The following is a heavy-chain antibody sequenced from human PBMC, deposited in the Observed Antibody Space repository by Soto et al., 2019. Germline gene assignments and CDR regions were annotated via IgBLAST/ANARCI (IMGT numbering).Heavy chain of an antibody. Sequence: QVQLQESGPGLVKPSGTLTLTCAVSGGSISSSNWWSWARQPPGKGLEWIGEIYHSGSTNYNPSLKSRVTISVDKSKNQSSLKLSSVTAADTAVYYCARSEMIVVVITPNWYFDLWGRGTLVTVSS. J-gene: IGHJ2*01. D-gene: IGHD3-22*01. CDR3: ARSEMIVVVITPNWYFDL. V-gene: IGHV4-4*02. CDR2: IYHSGST. CDR1: GGSISSSNW.